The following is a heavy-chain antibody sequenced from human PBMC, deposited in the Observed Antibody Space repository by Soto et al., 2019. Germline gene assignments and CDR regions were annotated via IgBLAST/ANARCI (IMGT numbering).Heavy chain of an antibody. J-gene: IGHJ5*02. D-gene: IGHD2-21*02. V-gene: IGHV3-23*01. CDR3: AKNGCGGACDSSVAGNWFDP. Sequence: EVQLLESGGGLVQPGGSLRLSCVASGFTFSGNVMSWVRQAPGKGLEWISIISGSGGSTYYADSVKGRFTISRDNSNNTLHRQMPSLSAADTAVYYCAKNGCGGACDSSVAGNWFDPWGQGTLVTVSS. CDR1: GFTFSGNV. CDR2: ISGSGGST.